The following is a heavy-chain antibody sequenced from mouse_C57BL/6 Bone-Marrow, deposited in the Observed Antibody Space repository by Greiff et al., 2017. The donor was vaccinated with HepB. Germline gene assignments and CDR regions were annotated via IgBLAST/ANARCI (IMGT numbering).Heavy chain of an antibody. CDR2: IYPRSGNT. V-gene: IGHV1-81*01. Sequence: VQLQQSGAELARPGASVKLSCKASGYTFTSYGISWVKQRTGQGLEWIGEIYPRSGNTYYNEKFKDKATLTAVKSTSTAYMELRSLTSEDSAVYFCAFYYGKCFAYWGQGTTLTVSS. J-gene: IGHJ2*01. D-gene: IGHD2-1*01. CDR3: AFYYGKCFAY. CDR1: GYTFTSYG.